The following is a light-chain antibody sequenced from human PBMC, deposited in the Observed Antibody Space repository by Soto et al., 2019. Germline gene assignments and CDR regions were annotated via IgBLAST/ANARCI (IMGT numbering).Light chain of an antibody. CDR1: QSVSSDY. V-gene: IGKV3-20*01. CDR3: QHFGNSPLWT. CDR2: EAS. J-gene: IGKJ1*01. Sequence: ENVLTQSPGTLSLSPGERATLSCRASQSVSSDYLAWYQQKPGQPPRLLIYEASTRAIGIPDRFSGSGSGTEFTLTISRLEPEDFAAYFCQHFGNSPLWTFGQGTKVEVK.